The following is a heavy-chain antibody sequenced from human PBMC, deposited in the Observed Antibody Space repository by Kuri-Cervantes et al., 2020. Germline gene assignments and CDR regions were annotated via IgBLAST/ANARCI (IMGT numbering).Heavy chain of an antibody. Sequence: GESLKISCAASGFTFRSFWMHWVRQAPGKGLVWVSRINSDGSSTTYADSVKGRFTISRDNAKNTLYLQMNSLRAEDTAVYYCARFGSNWGQGTLVTVSS. V-gene: IGHV3-74*01. CDR3: ARFGSN. CDR2: INSDGSST. J-gene: IGHJ4*02. D-gene: IGHD3-10*01. CDR1: GFTFRSFW.